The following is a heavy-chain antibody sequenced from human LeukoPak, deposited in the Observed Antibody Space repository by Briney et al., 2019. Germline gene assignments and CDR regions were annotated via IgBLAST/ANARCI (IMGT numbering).Heavy chain of an antibody. D-gene: IGHD3-9*01. CDR1: GYTFTSYD. Sequence: VASVKVSCKASGYTFTSYDINWVRQATGQGLEWMGWMNPNSGNTGYAQKFQGRVTMTRNTSISTAYMELSSLRSEDTAVYYCARGRLRRFYDILTGRNWFDPWGQGTLVTVSS. CDR2: MNPNSGNT. V-gene: IGHV1-8*01. CDR3: ARGRLRRFYDILTGRNWFDP. J-gene: IGHJ5*02.